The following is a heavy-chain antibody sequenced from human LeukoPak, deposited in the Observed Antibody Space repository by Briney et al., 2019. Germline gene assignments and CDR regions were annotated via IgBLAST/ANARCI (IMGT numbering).Heavy chain of an antibody. CDR2: MTPNSEKR. Sequence: ASVKVSCKTSGYPFTSFDIHWVRQAAGHGLEWMSWMTPNSEKRGYAQKFQGRVTMTADTSIDTAYMELSSLTFDDTAIYYCARGRGWGILDSCGQGNLVTVSS. J-gene: IGHJ4*02. V-gene: IGHV1-8*01. D-gene: IGHD6-19*01. CDR1: GYPFTSFD. CDR3: ARGRGWGILDS.